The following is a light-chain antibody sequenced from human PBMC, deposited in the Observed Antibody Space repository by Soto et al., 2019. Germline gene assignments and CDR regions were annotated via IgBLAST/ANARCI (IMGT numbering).Light chain of an antibody. V-gene: IGLV2-11*01. CDR2: DVT. J-gene: IGLJ2*01. Sequence: QSALTQPRSVSGSPGQSVTISCTGTSSDVGGYSYVSWYQHHPGKAPKLMIYDVTKRPSGVPDRYTGSKSGNTASLTISGLQVEDEADYYCCSFAGYYSLIFGGGTKLTVL. CDR3: CSFAGYYSLI. CDR1: SSDVGGYSY.